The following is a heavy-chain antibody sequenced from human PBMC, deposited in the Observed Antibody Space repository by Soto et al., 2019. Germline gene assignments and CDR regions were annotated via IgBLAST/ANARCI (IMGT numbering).Heavy chain of an antibody. CDR2: ISGSGGST. CDR3: AKVCSGAGDSSSWYRGYYFDY. V-gene: IGHV3-23*01. D-gene: IGHD6-13*01. Sequence: GGSLRLSCAASGFTFSSYAMSWVRQAPGKGLEWVSAISGSGGSTYYADSVKGRFTISRDNSKNTLYLQMNSLRAEDTAVYYCAKVCSGAGDSSSWYRGYYFDYWGQGTLVTVSS. CDR1: GFTFSSYA. J-gene: IGHJ4*02.